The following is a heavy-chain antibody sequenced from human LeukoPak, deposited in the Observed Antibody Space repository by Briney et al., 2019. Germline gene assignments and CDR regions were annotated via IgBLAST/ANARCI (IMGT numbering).Heavy chain of an antibody. V-gene: IGHV1-18*01. D-gene: IGHD3-22*01. Sequence: GASVKVSCKTSGYTFTYYVISWVRQAPGQGLEWMGWINAYNGNTNDAQKFQGRVTMTTDTSTSTAYMELRSLRSDDTAVYYCARDRYYFDSSDYFFFDYWGQGTLVTVSS. J-gene: IGHJ4*02. CDR2: INAYNGNT. CDR3: ARDRYYFDSSDYFFFDY. CDR1: GYTFTYYV.